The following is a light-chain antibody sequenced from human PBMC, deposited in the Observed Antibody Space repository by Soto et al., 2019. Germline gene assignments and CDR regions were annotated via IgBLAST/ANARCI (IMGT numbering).Light chain of an antibody. CDR1: SGYSNYE. V-gene: IGLV9-49*01. J-gene: IGLJ1*01. CDR3: GADHGSGSKFVYV. Sequence: QLVLTQPPSASASLGASVTLTCTLSSGYSNYEVDWYQQRPGKGPRFVMRVGTGGIVGSKGDGIPGRFSVLGSGLNRFLTINNIQEEDESDYHCGADHGSGSKFVYVFGTGTKLTVL. CDR2: VGTGGIVG.